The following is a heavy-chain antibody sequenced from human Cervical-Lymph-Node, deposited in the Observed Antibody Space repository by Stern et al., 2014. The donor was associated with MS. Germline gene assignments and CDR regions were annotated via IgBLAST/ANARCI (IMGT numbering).Heavy chain of an antibody. CDR2: IIPIFGTA. V-gene: IGHV1-69*01. CDR3: ASGGGGYCSSTSCYPGNWFDP. CDR1: GGTFSSYA. D-gene: IGHD2-2*01. Sequence: QMKLVQSGAEVKKPGSSVKVSCKASGGTFSSYAISWVRQAPGQGLEWMGGIIPIFGTANYAQKFQGRVTITADESTSTAYMELSSLRSEDTAVYYCASGGGGYCSSTSCYPGNWFDPWGQGTLVTVSS. J-gene: IGHJ5*02.